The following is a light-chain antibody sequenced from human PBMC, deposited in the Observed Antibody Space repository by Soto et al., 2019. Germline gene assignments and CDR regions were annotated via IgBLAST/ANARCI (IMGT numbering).Light chain of an antibody. Sequence: DIQMTQSPSFVSASVGDRVTITCRASQDISSWLAWYQQQPGRAPNLLIYSASSVQSGVPSRFCGSGAGTDFSLTISSLQPEDFATYYCQQANSFPYTFGQGTKLEIK. CDR2: SAS. CDR3: QQANSFPYT. J-gene: IGKJ2*01. V-gene: IGKV1-12*01. CDR1: QDISSW.